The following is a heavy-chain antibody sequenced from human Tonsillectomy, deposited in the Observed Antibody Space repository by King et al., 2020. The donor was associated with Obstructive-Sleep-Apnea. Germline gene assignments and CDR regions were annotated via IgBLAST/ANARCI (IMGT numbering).Heavy chain of an antibody. D-gene: IGHD3-16*01. CDR3: AEGMITLTH. CDR2: IYYTGST. CDR1: GGSISTYY. J-gene: IGHJ1*01. V-gene: IGHV4-59*01. Sequence: PLQESGPGLVKPSETLSLTCTVSGGSISTYYWSWIRQPPGKGLEWIGYIYYTGSTNYNPSLKSRVTISVDTSKNQFSLNLSSVTAADTAVYYCAEGMITLTHWGQGTLVTVSS.